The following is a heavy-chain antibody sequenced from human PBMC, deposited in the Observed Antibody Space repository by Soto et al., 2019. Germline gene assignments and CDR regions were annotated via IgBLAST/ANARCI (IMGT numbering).Heavy chain of an antibody. J-gene: IGHJ5*02. CDR1: GASITSDCYS. CDR3: ARDPSPWFDP. CDR2: IFHSGTT. Sequence: SLSLPCAVSGASITSDCYSWSWIRQSPGKGLEWIGYIFHSGTTQYNPSLRGRVTISVDRSKNQFSLRLNSVTAADAAVYYRARDPSPWFDPWGQGALVTVSS. V-gene: IGHV4-30-2*06.